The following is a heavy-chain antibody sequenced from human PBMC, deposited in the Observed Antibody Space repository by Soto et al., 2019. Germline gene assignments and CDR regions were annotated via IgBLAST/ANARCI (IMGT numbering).Heavy chain of an antibody. CDR1: GDSVSNNGAT. Sequence: PSQTLSLTFAICGDSVSNNGATWNCISQSPSRGLEWLGRAYYRSRWQYDYATSVRSRITIIPDTSKNQFSLQLTSVTPEDTAVYYCARDPPDFNSGFDSWGQGSLVTVSS. D-gene: IGHD1-26*01. CDR3: ARDPPDFNSGFDS. V-gene: IGHV6-1*01. J-gene: IGHJ4*02. CDR2: AYYRSRWQY.